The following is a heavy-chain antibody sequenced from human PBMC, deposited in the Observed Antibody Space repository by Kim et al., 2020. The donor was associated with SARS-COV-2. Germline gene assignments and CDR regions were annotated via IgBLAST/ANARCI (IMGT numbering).Heavy chain of an antibody. CDR3: SRKPAWEIDY. Sequence: YADSVKSRFTISRETAKISLFLLMNSLGDVDTAIYYCSRKPAWEIDYWGQGTLVTVSS. J-gene: IGHJ4*02. D-gene: IGHD1-26*01. V-gene: IGHV3-48*02.